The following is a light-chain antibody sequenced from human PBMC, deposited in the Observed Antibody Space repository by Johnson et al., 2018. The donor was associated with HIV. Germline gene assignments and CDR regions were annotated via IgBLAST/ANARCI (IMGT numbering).Light chain of an antibody. Sequence: QSVLTQPPSVSAAPGQKVSISCSGSSSNIGNNYVSWYQQLPGTAPKLLIYDNNKRPSGIPDRFSGSKSGTSATLGITGLQTGDAADYYCGTWDSSLSVIFGTGTKGTVL. CDR3: GTWDSSLSVI. J-gene: IGLJ1*01. V-gene: IGLV1-51*01. CDR2: DNN. CDR1: SSNIGNNY.